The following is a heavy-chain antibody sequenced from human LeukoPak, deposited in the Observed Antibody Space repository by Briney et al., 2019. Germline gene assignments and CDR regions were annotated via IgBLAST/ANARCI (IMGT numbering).Heavy chain of an antibody. D-gene: IGHD6-19*01. CDR2: IYYSGST. J-gene: IGHJ6*03. V-gene: IGHV4-59*01. CDR3: ARVKIAVANYYYYYYYMDV. Sequence: SETLSLTCTVSGGSISSYYWSWIRQPPGKGLEWIGYIYYSGSTNYNPSLKSRVTISVDTSKNQFSLKLSSVTAADTAVYYCARVKIAVANYYYYYYYMDVWGKGTTVTVSS. CDR1: GGSISSYY.